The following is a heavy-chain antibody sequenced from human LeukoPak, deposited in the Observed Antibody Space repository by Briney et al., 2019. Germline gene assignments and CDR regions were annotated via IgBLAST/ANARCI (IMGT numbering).Heavy chain of an antibody. D-gene: IGHD6-13*01. V-gene: IGHV3-30-3*01. CDR3: ARDRDIAAAAPGYFDY. CDR1: GFTFSSYA. J-gene: IGHJ4*02. Sequence: PGGSLRLSCAASGFTFSSYAMHWIRQAPGKGLEWVAVISYDGSNKYYADSVKGRFTISRDNSKNTLYLQMNSLRAEDTAVYYCARDRDIAAAAPGYFDYWGQGTLVTVSS. CDR2: ISYDGSNK.